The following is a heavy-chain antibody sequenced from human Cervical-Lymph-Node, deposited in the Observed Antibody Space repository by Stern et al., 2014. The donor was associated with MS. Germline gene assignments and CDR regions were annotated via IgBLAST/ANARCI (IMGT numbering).Heavy chain of an antibody. CDR2: IYWDDEK. D-gene: IGHD3-10*01. CDR1: GFSLSDSGMG. CDR3: VHSSWFGELFGRPTYYFDS. J-gene: IGHJ4*02. Sequence: QVTLRESGPTLVKPTQTLTLTCSFSGFSLSDSGMGVGWIRQPPGKALEWLTFIYWDDEKRYGPSLKSRLTINKDTSKKQVVLRMTDMDPVDTATYYCVHSSWFGELFGRPTYYFDSWGQGILVTVSS. V-gene: IGHV2-5*09.